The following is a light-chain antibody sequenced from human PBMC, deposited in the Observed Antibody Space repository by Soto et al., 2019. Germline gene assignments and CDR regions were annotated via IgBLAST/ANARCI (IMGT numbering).Light chain of an antibody. Sequence: DIQMTQSPSSLSASVGDRVTITCQASQDISNYLNWYQQKPGKAPKLLIYAASNLETGVPSRFSGCGSGTDFTFTISTLQPEDMATYYCQQYDNRPPNTFGQATRLEIK. J-gene: IGKJ5*01. V-gene: IGKV1-33*01. CDR2: AAS. CDR3: QQYDNRPPNT. CDR1: QDISNY.